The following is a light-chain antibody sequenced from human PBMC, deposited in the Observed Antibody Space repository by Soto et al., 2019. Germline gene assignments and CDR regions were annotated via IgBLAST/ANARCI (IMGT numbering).Light chain of an antibody. Sequence: DIQMTQSPSTLSASVGDRVTITCRASQSISSWLAWYQQKPGKAPKLLIYDASSLESGVPSRFRGSGSGTEFTLTISSLQPDDFATYYCQQYTGTFGQGTKLEIK. CDR2: DAS. J-gene: IGKJ2*01. CDR1: QSISSW. V-gene: IGKV1-5*01. CDR3: QQYTGT.